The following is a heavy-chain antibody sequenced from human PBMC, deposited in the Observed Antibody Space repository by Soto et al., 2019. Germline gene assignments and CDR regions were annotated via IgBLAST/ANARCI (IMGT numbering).Heavy chain of an antibody. D-gene: IGHD4-17*01. J-gene: IGHJ4*02. V-gene: IGHV4-61*01. CDR1: GVSVSSGSFY. Sequence: QVQLQESGPGLVKPSETLSLTCTVSGVSVSSGSFYWAWIRQPPGKGLEWIGFGSYSGTTNYKPSLKSRVTISVDTSRSQISLKVSSLTAADTAVYYCARGATVTQYDYWGQGTLATVSS. CDR3: ARGATVTQYDY. CDR2: GSYSGTT.